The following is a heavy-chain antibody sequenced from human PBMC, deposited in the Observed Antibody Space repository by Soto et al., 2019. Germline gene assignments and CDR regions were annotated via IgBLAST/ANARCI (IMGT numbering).Heavy chain of an antibody. CDR3: AKGARTYYDSAEGWFDP. J-gene: IGHJ5*02. Sequence: EVQLLESVGGLVQPGGSLRLSCAASGFTFSSYAMNWVRQAPVKGPEWVSGISGSGGSTYYSDSVKGRFTISRDNSKNSLDLQMNSRIAEYTAVYSCAKGARTYYDSAEGWFDPWGQATLVTVSS. V-gene: IGHV3-23*01. CDR1: GFTFSSYA. CDR2: ISGSGGST. D-gene: IGHD3-22*01.